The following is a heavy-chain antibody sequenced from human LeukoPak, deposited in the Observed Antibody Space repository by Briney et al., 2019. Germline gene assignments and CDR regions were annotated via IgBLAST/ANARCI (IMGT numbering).Heavy chain of an antibody. D-gene: IGHD3-3*01. J-gene: IGHJ5*02. CDR3: AREFHYDFWSGYRGIDP. V-gene: IGHV1-69*04. CDR2: IIPIPGIA. Sequence: ASVKVSCKASGGTFSSYAISWVRQAPGQGLEWMGRIIPIPGIANYAQKFQGRVTITADKSTSTAYMELSSLRSEDTAVYYCAREFHYDFWSGYRGIDPWGQGTLVTVSS. CDR1: GGTFSSYA.